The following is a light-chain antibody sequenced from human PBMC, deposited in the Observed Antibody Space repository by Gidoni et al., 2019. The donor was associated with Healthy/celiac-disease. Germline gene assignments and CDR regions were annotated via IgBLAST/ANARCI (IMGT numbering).Light chain of an antibody. CDR1: SSNIGAGYD. CDR2: GNS. V-gene: IGLV1-40*01. J-gene: IGLJ2*01. CDR3: QSYDSSLSGSVV. Sequence: SVLTQPPSVSGAPGQRVTVSCTGSSSNIGAGYDLHWYQQLPGTAPKLLIYGNSNRPSGVPDRFSGSKSGTSASLAITGLQAEDEADYYCQSYDSSLSGSVVFGGGTKLTVL.